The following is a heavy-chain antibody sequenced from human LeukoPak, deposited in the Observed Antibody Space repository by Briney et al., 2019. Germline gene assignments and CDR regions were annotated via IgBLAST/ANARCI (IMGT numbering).Heavy chain of an antibody. J-gene: IGHJ6*02. Sequence: GGSLRLSCAASGFTFSSYSMNWVRQAPGKGLEWVANIKEDGSEKNYVDSVKGRFTISRDNAENSVYLQMNDLRAEDTGVYYCARGRRDYYGSGTRTGGDVWGQGTTVTVSS. CDR1: GFTFSSYS. CDR2: IKEDGSEK. V-gene: IGHV3-7*01. D-gene: IGHD3-10*01. CDR3: ARGRRDYYGSGTRTGGDV.